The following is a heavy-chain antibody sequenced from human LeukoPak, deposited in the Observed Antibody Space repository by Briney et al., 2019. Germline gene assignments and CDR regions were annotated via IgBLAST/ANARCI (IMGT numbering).Heavy chain of an antibody. D-gene: IGHD6-13*01. Sequence: SETLSLTCTVPGGSISSSSYYWGWIRQPPGKGLDWIGSIFYSGSTYYNPSLKSRVTISVDTSKNQFSLKLSSVTAADTAVYYCARRFRGIAAAGHYFDYWGQGTLVTVSS. CDR3: ARRFRGIAAAGHYFDY. J-gene: IGHJ4*02. CDR2: IFYSGST. V-gene: IGHV4-39*01. CDR1: GGSISSSSYY.